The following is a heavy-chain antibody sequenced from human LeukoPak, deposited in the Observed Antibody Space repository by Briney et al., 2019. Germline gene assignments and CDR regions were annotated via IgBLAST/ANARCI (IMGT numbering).Heavy chain of an antibody. J-gene: IGHJ4*02. Sequence: SSETLSLTCTVSGGSISSSSYYWGWIRHPPGKGLEWIGSIYYRGSTYYNPSLKSRVTISVATSKNQFTLKLSSVTAADTAVYYGAKLRIVGATIDYWGQGTLDTVSS. CDR3: AKLRIVGATIDY. D-gene: IGHD1-26*01. CDR1: GGSISSSSYY. V-gene: IGHV4-39*01. CDR2: IYYRGST.